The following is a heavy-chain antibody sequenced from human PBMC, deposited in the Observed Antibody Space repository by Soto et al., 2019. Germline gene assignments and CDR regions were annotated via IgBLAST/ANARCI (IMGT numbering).Heavy chain of an antibody. Sequence: QVQLQQWGAGLLKPSETLSLTCAVYGAPLSGYYWSWIRQSPGKGLEWIGEINHVGHTSYNPSLKSRVIISVDTAKKQFSLKLTSVTAVDTAVYYCGRGGRTPMVIAYWGQGTLVTVSS. CDR3: GRGGRTPMVIAY. V-gene: IGHV4-34*01. CDR2: INHVGHT. D-gene: IGHD5-18*01. J-gene: IGHJ4*02. CDR1: GAPLSGYY.